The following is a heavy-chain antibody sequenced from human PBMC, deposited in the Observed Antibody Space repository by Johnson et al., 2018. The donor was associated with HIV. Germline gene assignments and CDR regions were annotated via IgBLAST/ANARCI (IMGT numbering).Heavy chain of an antibody. V-gene: IGHV3-9*01. J-gene: IGHJ3*02. CDR3: AKDMLPWFGEFPWAFDVFDI. D-gene: IGHD3-10*01. CDR1: GFTFDEYA. CDR2: ISWNSGSV. Sequence: VQLVESGGGLVQPGGSLRLSCAASGFTFDEYAMHWVRQTPGKGLEWVSGISWNSGSVGYADSVKGRLTISRDNSKKSLYLDMNSLRAEDTAFYYCAKDMLPWFGEFPWAFDVFDIWGQGTMVTVSS.